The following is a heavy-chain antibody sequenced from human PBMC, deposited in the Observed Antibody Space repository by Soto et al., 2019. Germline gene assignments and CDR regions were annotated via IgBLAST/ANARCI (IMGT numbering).Heavy chain of an antibody. CDR2: IHERGVT. CDR3: ARDPAGDYGH. J-gene: IGHJ4*02. V-gene: IGHV4-59*02. Sequence: SETLSLTCNVSGGSVSDYYWSWIRQAPGKGLEWIGYIHERGVTNYNPSLKSRVTMSVDTSKNRFSLTLRSVHTADTAIYFCARDPAGDYGHWGRGTLVTVPQ. CDR1: GGSVSDYY. D-gene: IGHD4-17*01.